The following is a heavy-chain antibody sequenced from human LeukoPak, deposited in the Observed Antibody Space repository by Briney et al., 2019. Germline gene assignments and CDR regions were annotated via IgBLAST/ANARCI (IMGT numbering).Heavy chain of an antibody. V-gene: IGHV5-51*01. CDR1: GYSFTSYW. J-gene: IGHJ6*02. D-gene: IGHD6-13*01. Sequence: GESLKISCKGSGYSFTSYWIGWVRQMPGKGLEWMGIIYPGDSDTRYSPSFQGQVTISADKSISTAYLQWSSLKASDTAMYHCARRSGGSSWYEGWRNNYYYYYGMDVWGQGTTVTVSS. CDR2: IYPGDSDT. CDR3: ARRSGGSSWYEGWRNNYYYYYGMDV.